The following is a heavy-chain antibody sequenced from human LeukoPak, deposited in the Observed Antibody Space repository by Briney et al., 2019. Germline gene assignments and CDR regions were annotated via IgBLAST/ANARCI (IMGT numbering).Heavy chain of an antibody. CDR3: ARVHGWVTWAFHI. CDR1: GGTFISYA. CDR2: IIPIFGTA. J-gene: IGHJ3*02. D-gene: IGHD5-18*01. V-gene: IGHV1-69*06. Sequence: SVKVSCKASGGTFISYAISWVRQAPGQGLEWMGGIIPIFGTANYAQKFQGRVTITADKSTSTAYMELSSLRSEDTAVYYCARVHGWVTWAFHIWGQGTMVTVSS.